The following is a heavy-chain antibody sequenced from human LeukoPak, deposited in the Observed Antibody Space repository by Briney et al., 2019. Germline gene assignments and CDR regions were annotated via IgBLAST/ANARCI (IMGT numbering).Heavy chain of an antibody. CDR3: ARRGIAAQDDAFDI. CDR1: GGSISSYY. Sequence: SETLSLTCTVSGGSISSYYWSWIRQPPGKGLEWIGYIYYSGSTNYNPSLKSRVTISVDTSKNQFSLKLSSVTAADTAVYYCARRGIAAQDDAFDIWGQGTMVTVSS. J-gene: IGHJ3*02. CDR2: IYYSGST. V-gene: IGHV4-59*01. D-gene: IGHD6-6*01.